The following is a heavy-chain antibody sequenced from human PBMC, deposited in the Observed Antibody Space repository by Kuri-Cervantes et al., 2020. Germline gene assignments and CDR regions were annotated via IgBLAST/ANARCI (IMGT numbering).Heavy chain of an antibody. D-gene: IGHD6-6*01. CDR1: GYSISSGYY. V-gene: IGHV4-61*01. CDR3: ARGGASSQWFDP. CDR2: IYYSGNT. Sequence: SETLSLTCAVSGYSISSGYYWSWIRQSPGKGLESIGYIYYSGNTKYNPSLKSRVTMSVDTSKNQFSLNLSSVTAADTAVYYCARGGASSQWFDPWGQGTLVTVSS. J-gene: IGHJ5*02.